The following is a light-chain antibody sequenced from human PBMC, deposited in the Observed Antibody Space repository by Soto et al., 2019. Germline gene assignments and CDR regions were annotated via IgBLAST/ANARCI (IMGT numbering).Light chain of an antibody. CDR2: EVS. Sequence: QSVLTQPPSASGSPGQSVTISCTGTSSDVGGYYYVSWYQQHPGKAPKLMIYEVSKRPSGVPDRFSGSKSGNTASLTVSGLQAEDEAGYYCSSYAGTNTPYVFGTGTKVTVL. V-gene: IGLV2-8*01. CDR3: SSYAGTNTPYV. J-gene: IGLJ1*01. CDR1: SSDVGGYYY.